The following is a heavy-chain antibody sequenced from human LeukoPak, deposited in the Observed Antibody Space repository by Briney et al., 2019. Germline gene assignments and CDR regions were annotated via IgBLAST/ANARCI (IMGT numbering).Heavy chain of an antibody. J-gene: IGHJ6*02. CDR1: GFTFSSYA. Sequence: PGGSLRLSCAASGFTFSSYAMHWVRQAPGKGLEWVAVISYDGSNKYYADSVKGRFTISRDNSKNTLYLQMNSLRAEDTAVYYCAREAGTQPYYYYGMDVWAKGPRSPSP. CDR3: AREAGTQPYYYYGMDV. V-gene: IGHV3-30-3*01. D-gene: IGHD1-7*01. CDR2: ISYDGSNK.